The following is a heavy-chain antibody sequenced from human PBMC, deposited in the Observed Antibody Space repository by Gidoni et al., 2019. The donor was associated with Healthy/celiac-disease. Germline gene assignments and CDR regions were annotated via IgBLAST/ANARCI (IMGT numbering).Heavy chain of an antibody. CDR3: ARDDLTPFGY. CDR1: GFTFSSYS. V-gene: IGHV3-48*02. J-gene: IGHJ4*02. CDR2: ISSSSSTI. Sequence: EVQLVESGGGLVQPGGYLRLSCAASGFTFSSYSMNWVRKAPGKALEWVSYISSSSSTIYYADSVKGRFTISRDNAKNSLYLQMNSLRDEDTAVYYCARDDLTPFGYWGQGTLVTVSS. D-gene: IGHD3-10*01.